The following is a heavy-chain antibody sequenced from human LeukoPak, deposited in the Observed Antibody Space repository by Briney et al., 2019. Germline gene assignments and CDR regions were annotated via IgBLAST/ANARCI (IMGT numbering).Heavy chain of an antibody. CDR1: GFNFRSYG. V-gene: IGHV3-30*02. CDR3: AKDSIVWNYHAFDI. Sequence: GALGPSFGVSGFNFRSYGMHWGRPAPGKGREGGALIWSDGNNKHYADSVEGRFTISRDNSKNTLYLQMNSLRAEDTAVYYCAKDSIVWNYHAFDIWGQGTMVIVSS. CDR2: IWSDGNNK. J-gene: IGHJ3*02. D-gene: IGHD1-7*01.